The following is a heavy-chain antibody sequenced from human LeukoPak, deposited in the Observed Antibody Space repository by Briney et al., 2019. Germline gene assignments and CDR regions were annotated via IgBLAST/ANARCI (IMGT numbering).Heavy chain of an antibody. CDR2: ISGSGGST. CDR1: GFTFSSYA. Sequence: GGSLRLSCSASGFTFSSYAMSWVRQAPGKGLEWVSAISGSGGSTYYADSVKGRFTISRDNSKNTLYLQMNSLRAEDTAVYYCARSPYYDFWSGYGAWDYYYYNGMDVWGQGTTVTVSS. CDR3: ARSPYYDFWSGYGAWDYYYYNGMDV. D-gene: IGHD3-3*01. V-gene: IGHV3-23*01. J-gene: IGHJ6*02.